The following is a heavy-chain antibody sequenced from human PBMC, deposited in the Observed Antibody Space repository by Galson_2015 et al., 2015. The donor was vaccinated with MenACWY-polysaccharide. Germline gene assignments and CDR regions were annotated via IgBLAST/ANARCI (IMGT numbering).Heavy chain of an antibody. Sequence: ETLSLTCIVSGGSISSSSYYWGWIRQPPGKGLEWIGSIYYSGITHYNPSLKSRVTISVDTSRNQFSLKLSSVAAADTAVYYCAREIGARNGYNFWGQGTLVTVSS. CDR3: AREIGARNGYNF. V-gene: IGHV4-39*02. CDR2: IYYSGIT. J-gene: IGHJ4*02. D-gene: IGHD5-24*01. CDR1: GGSISSSSYY.